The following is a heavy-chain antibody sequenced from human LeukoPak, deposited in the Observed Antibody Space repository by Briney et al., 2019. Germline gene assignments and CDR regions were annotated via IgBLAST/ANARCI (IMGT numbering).Heavy chain of an antibody. J-gene: IGHJ6*02. CDR3: ARDRGTTVVNYYYYGMNV. D-gene: IGHD4-17*01. CDR1: GFTFSSYN. Sequence: PGGSLRLSCAASGFTFSSYNMNWVRQAPGKGLEWVSSISSSSSSIYYADSVKGRFTISRDNAKNSLYLQMNSLRAEDTAVYYCARDRGTTVVNYYYYGMNVWAKGPRSPSP. CDR2: ISSSSSSI. V-gene: IGHV3-21*01.